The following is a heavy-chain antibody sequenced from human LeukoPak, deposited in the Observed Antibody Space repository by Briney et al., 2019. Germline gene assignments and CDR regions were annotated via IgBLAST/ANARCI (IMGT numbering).Heavy chain of an antibody. V-gene: IGHV4-34*01. Sequence: PSETLSLTCAVYGGSFSGYYWSWIRQPPGKGLEWIGEINHSGSTNYNPSLKSRVTISVDTSKNQFSLKLSSVTAADTAVYYCARGLVRITIFGVVISKNWFDPWGQGTLVTVSS. J-gene: IGHJ5*02. CDR1: GGSFSGYY. D-gene: IGHD3-3*01. CDR3: ARGLVRITIFGVVISKNWFDP. CDR2: INHSGST.